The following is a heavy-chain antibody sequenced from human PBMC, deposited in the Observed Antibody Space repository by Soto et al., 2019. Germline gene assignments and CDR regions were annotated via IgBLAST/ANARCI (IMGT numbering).Heavy chain of an antibody. D-gene: IGHD1-20*01. J-gene: IGHJ6*02. V-gene: IGHV1-18*04. CDR2: ISAYNGNT. Sequence: ASVKVSCKASGYTFTSYGISWVRQAPGQGLEWMGWISAYNGNTNYAQKLQGRVTMTTDTSTSTAYMELRSLRSDDTAVYYCARVKMYNWNLYGMDVWGQGTTVTVSS. CDR1: GYTFTSYG. CDR3: ARVKMYNWNLYGMDV.